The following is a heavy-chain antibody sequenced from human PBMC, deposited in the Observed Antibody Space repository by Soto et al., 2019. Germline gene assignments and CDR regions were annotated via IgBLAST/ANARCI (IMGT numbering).Heavy chain of an antibody. CDR2: INHSGST. D-gene: IGHD2-8*01. J-gene: IGHJ6*02. CDR1: GGSFSGYY. V-gene: IGHV4-34*01. CDR3: ARDRSVLMVYARIRMDV. Sequence: QVQLQQWGAGLLKPSETLSLTCAVYGGSFSGYYWSWIRQPPGKGLEWIGEINHSGSTNYNPSLKNGVTIAVDTSKIQFSLKLSAATAADTAVYYCARDRSVLMVYARIRMDVWGQGTTVTVSS.